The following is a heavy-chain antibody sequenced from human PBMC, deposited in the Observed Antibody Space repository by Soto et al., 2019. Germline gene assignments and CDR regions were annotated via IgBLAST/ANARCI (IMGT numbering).Heavy chain of an antibody. Sequence: PSETLSLTCTVSGGSISSSSYYWGWIRQPPGKGLEWIGSIYYSGSTYYNPSLKSRVTISVDTSKNQFSLKLSSVTAADTAVYYCASGEWAYCGGDCYSNWFDPWGQGTLVTVSS. V-gene: IGHV4-39*01. CDR1: GGSISSSSYY. CDR3: ASGEWAYCGGDCYSNWFDP. CDR2: IYYSGST. D-gene: IGHD2-21*02. J-gene: IGHJ5*02.